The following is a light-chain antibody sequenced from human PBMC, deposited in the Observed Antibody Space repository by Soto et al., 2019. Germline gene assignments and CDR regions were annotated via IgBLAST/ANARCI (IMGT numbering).Light chain of an antibody. J-gene: IGKJ5*01. V-gene: IGKV3D-20*02. CDR1: QIVSTSY. CDR3: QQRSNWPIT. Sequence: IVLTQSPGTLSLSPVERATLSCRASQIVSTSYFTWYQQKAGQAPRLLIYDTSNRATGIPARFSGSGSGTDFTLTISSLEPEDFAVYYCQQRSNWPITFGQGTRLENK. CDR2: DTS.